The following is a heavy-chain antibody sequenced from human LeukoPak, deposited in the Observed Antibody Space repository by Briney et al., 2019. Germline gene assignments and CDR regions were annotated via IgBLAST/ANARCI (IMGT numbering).Heavy chain of an antibody. V-gene: IGHV4-39*07. D-gene: IGHD5-12*01. CDR2: IYYSGST. CDR3: ARVGVTITRGYSAYDRNHFDY. J-gene: IGHJ4*02. CDR1: GGSISSSSYY. Sequence: SETLSLTCTVSGGSISSSSYYWGWIRQPPGKGLEWIGSIYYSGSTYYNPSLKSRVTISVDTSKNQFSLKLSSVTAADTAVYYCARVGVTITRGYSAYDRNHFDYWGQGTLVTVSS.